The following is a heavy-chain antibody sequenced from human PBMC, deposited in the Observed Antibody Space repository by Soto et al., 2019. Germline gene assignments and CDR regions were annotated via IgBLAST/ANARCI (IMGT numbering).Heavy chain of an antibody. V-gene: IGHV3-23*01. J-gene: IGHJ2*01. CDR2: ISGSGIST. Sequence: DVQLLESGGGLVQPGGSLRLSCAASGFTFRSYAMSWVRQAPGKGLEWVSGISGSGISTHYADSVKGRFTVSRDNSKNTVYLQMNSLRAEGTGVYNCSKGAVGPDWYFDPWGRGTLVTVSS. CDR3: SKGAVGPDWYFDP. CDR1: GFTFRSYA.